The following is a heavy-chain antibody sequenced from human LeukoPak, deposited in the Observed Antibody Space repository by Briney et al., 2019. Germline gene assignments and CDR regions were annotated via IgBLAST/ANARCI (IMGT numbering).Heavy chain of an antibody. D-gene: IGHD5-18*01. CDR1: GFTFSSYA. V-gene: IGHV3-23*01. Sequence: GGSLRLSCAASGFTFSSYAMSWVRQAPGKGLEWASAISGSGGSTYYADSVKGRFTISRDNSKNTLYLQMNSLRAEDTAVYYCAKVVSGYSYGPLYFDYWGQGTLVTVSS. CDR3: AKVVSGYSYGPLYFDY. J-gene: IGHJ4*02. CDR2: ISGSGGST.